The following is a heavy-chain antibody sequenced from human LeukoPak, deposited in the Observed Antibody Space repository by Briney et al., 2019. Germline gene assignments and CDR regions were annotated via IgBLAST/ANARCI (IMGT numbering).Heavy chain of an antibody. CDR3: ARGRAVVTPYWYFDL. CDR1: GGTFSSYA. CDR2: MNPNSGNT. J-gene: IGHJ2*01. D-gene: IGHD4-23*01. Sequence: ASVKVSCKASGGTFSSYAISWVRQAPGQGLEWMGWMNPNSGNTGYAQKFQGRVTMTRNTSISTAYMELSSLRSEDTAVYYCARGRAVVTPYWYFDLWGRGTLVTVSS. V-gene: IGHV1-8*02.